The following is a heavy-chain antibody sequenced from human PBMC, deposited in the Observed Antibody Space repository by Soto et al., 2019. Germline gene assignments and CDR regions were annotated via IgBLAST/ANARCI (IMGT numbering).Heavy chain of an antibody. CDR1: GFTFSSYS. CDR3: AKAPPTRYCSSTSCYFPFDY. D-gene: IGHD2-2*01. V-gene: IGHV3-23*01. J-gene: IGHJ4*02. CDR2: ISGSGGST. Sequence: PGGSLRLACAASGFTFSSYSMSWVRQAPGKGLEWVSAISGSGGSTYYADSVKGRFTISRDNSKNTLYLQMNSLRAEDTAVYYCAKAPPTRYCSSTSCYFPFDYWGQGTLVTVSS.